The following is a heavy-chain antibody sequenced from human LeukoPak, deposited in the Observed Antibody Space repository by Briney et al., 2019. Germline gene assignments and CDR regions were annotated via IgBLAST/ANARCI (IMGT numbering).Heavy chain of an antibody. J-gene: IGHJ6*02. CDR3: ARDHIVVVPPAIRGYYYGMHV. D-gene: IGHD2-2*02. CDR1: GFTFSSYG. CDR2: ICYDGSNK. Sequence: PGRSLRLSCAASGFTFSSYGMHWVRQAPGKGLEWVAVICYDGSNKYYADSVKGRFTISRDNSKNTLYLQMNSLRAEDTAVYYCARDHIVVVPPAIRGYYYGMHVWGQGTTVTVSS. V-gene: IGHV3-33*01.